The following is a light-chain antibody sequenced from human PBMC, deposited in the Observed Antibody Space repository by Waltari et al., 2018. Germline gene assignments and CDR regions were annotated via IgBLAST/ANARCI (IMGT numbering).Light chain of an antibody. J-gene: IGKJ1*01. Sequence: DVVMTQSPLSLLVSLGQPASLSCRSRQSLVHSDGNTYLNWFQQWPGQSPRRLSYKVSNRDSGVPDRFSGSGSGTDFTLKISRVEAEDVGVYYCMQGTHWPPWTFGQGTKVEIK. CDR3: MQGTHWPPWT. CDR1: QSLVHSDGNTY. CDR2: KVS. V-gene: IGKV2-30*02.